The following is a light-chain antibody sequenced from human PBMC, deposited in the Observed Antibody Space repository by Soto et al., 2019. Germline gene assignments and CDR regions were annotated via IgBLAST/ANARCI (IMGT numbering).Light chain of an antibody. CDR1: QSVGNNY. J-gene: IGKJ4*01. CDR2: DAS. V-gene: IGKV3-20*01. CDR3: QQYGRTPLT. Sequence: EIVLTQSPGTLSLSPGEGATLSCRASQSVGNNYLAWYQQKPGQAPRFLMYDASNRATGIPDRFSGSGSGTDFTLTISRLESEDFAVYYCQQYGRTPLTFGGGTKVEIK.